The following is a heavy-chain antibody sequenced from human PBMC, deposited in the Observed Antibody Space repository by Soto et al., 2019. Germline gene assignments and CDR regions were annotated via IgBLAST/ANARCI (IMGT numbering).Heavy chain of an antibody. Sequence: EVQLVESGGGLVQPGRSLRLSCAASGFTFDDYAMHWVRQAPGKGLEWVSGISWNSGSIGYADSVKGRFTISRDNAKNSLYLQMNSLRAEDTALYYCAKDRWGSSSSLDYWGQGTLVTVSS. CDR3: AKDRWGSSSSLDY. J-gene: IGHJ4*02. CDR2: ISWNSGSI. V-gene: IGHV3-9*01. D-gene: IGHD6-6*01. CDR1: GFTFDDYA.